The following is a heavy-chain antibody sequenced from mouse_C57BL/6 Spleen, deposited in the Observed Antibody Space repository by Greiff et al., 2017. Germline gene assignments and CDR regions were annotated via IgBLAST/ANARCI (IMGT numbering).Heavy chain of an antibody. CDR3: ARGSYDGYYNGYFDY. D-gene: IGHD2-3*01. CDR1: GYAFTNYL. CDR2: INPGSGGT. V-gene: IGHV1-54*01. J-gene: IGHJ2*01. Sequence: VQLQQSGAELVRPGTSVKVSCKASGYAFTNYLIEWVKQRPGQGLEGIGVINPGSGGTNYNEKFKGKATLTADKSSSTAYMQLSSLTSDDSAVYFCARGSYDGYYNGYFDYWGQGTTRTVSS.